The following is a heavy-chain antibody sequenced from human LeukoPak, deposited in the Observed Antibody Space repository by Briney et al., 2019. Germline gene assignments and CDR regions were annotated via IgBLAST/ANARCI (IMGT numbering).Heavy chain of an antibody. CDR1: GGSFSGYY. CDR2: IYTSGST. J-gene: IGHJ6*03. CDR3: AKDSTMIGCYMDD. V-gene: IGHV4-4*07. D-gene: IGHD3-22*01. Sequence: SETLSLTCAVYGGSFSGYYWSWIRQPAGKGLEWIGRIYTSGSTNYNPSLKSRVTMSVDTSKNQFSLKLSSVTAADTAVYYCAKDSTMIGCYMDDWGKGTTVTISS.